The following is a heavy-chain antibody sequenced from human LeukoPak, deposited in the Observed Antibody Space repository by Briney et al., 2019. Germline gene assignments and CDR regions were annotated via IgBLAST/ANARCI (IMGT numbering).Heavy chain of an antibody. CDR1: GGSISSYY. CDR3: AREEQLVRGSYHYYYYMDV. V-gene: IGHV4-4*07. Sequence: MPSETLSLTCTVSGGSISSYYWSWIRQPAGKGLEWIGRIYTSGSTNYNPSLKSRVTMSVDTSKNQLSLKLSSVTAADTAVYYCAREEQLVRGSYHYYYYMDVWGKGTTVTVSS. J-gene: IGHJ6*03. CDR2: IYTSGST. D-gene: IGHD6-13*01.